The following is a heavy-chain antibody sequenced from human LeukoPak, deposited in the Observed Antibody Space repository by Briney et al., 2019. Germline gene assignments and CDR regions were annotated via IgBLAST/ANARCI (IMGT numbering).Heavy chain of an antibody. J-gene: IGHJ4*02. CDR1: GGSIRNYY. V-gene: IGHV4-59*01. Sequence: SETLSLTCTVSGGSIRNYYWSWIRQPPGKGLEWVGYIYYSGSTNYNPSLERRLTLSLDISKHQFSLKLTSVTAAHDAVFHCGRPQSGSYFAYWGQGTLVTVSS. CDR3: GRPQSGSYFAY. CDR2: IYYSGST. D-gene: IGHD1-26*01.